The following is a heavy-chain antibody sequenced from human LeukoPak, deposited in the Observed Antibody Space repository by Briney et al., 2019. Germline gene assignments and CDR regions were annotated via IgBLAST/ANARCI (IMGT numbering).Heavy chain of an antibody. V-gene: IGHV4-39*01. CDR1: GDSISSNGYY. D-gene: IGHD1-1*01. J-gene: IGHJ5*01. CDR2: THYSGTT. CDR3: ARQTGPSSTDWFDS. Sequence: PSETLSLTCTVSGDSISSNGYYWGWIRQPPGKGLEWIGYTHYSGTTYYNPSLKSGITMSVYTSKNQFSLKLTSVTASDTAIYYCARQTGPSSTDWFDSWGQGTLVAVSS.